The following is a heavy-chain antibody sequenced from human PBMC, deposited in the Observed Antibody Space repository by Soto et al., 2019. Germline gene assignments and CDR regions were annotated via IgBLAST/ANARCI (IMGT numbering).Heavy chain of an antibody. CDR2: IYPGDSDT. Sequence: PGESLKISCKGSGYSFTNYWIGWVRQMPGKGLEWMGIIYPGDSDTRYSPSFQGQVTISADKSISTAYLQWSSLKASDTAMYYCARHYYFSSSASLTYYYGMDVWGQGTTVTVSS. V-gene: IGHV5-51*01. J-gene: IGHJ6*02. D-gene: IGHD6-13*01. CDR1: GYSFTNYW. CDR3: ARHYYFSSSASLTYYYGMDV.